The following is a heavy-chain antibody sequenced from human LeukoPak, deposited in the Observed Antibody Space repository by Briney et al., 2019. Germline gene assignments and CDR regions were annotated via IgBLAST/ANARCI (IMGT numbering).Heavy chain of an antibody. CDR1: GDSFTRYG. V-gene: IGHV1-18*01. Sequence: ASVKVSCKASGDSFTRYGITWVRQAPGQGLEWMGWININNAKTKYAQNVQDRATMTTDTSTSTAYMELRNLRSDDTAVYYCARVQSSYQHYYFDYWGQGTLLTVSS. D-gene: IGHD6-19*01. CDR3: ARVQSSYQHYYFDY. J-gene: IGHJ4*02. CDR2: ININNAKT.